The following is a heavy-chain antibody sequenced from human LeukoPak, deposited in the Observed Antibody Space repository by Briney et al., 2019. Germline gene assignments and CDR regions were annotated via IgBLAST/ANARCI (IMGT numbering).Heavy chain of an antibody. Sequence: GGSLRLSCAASGFTFSNYEMHWVRQAPGKGLEWVSYISSSGSDIYYADSVKGRFTISRDNSKNTLYLQMNSLRAEDTAVYYCAEGSLRFLEWLSNFDYWGQGTLVTVSS. D-gene: IGHD3-3*01. CDR1: GFTFSNYE. J-gene: IGHJ4*02. CDR3: AEGSLRFLEWLSNFDY. V-gene: IGHV3-48*03. CDR2: ISSSGSDI.